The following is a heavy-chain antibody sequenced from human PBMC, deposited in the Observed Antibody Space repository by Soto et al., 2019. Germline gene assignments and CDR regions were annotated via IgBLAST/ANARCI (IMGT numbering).Heavy chain of an antibody. Sequence: SETLSLTCTVSGNSISSYYWSWIRQPPGKGLEWIGYVHYIGGTNYNPSLKSRVTISINTSKNQFSLKLTSVTAADTAVYYCARWRFEGYNWFDPWGQGTLVTVSS. CDR2: VHYIGGT. V-gene: IGHV4-59*01. CDR1: GNSISSYY. D-gene: IGHD3-16*01. CDR3: ARWRFEGYNWFDP. J-gene: IGHJ5*02.